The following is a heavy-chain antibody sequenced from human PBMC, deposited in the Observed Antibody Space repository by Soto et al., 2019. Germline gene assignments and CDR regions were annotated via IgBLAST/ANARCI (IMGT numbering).Heavy chain of an antibody. V-gene: IGHV1-24*01. CDR3: ATVLPGSSVDYSPYYYYGMDL. CDR2: FDPRDGEA. Sequence: ASVQVSLQVSGYALPELFIHWVRPAPGKGLEWMGGFDPRDGEAIYAQQFQGRVTVTEDTSTDTAYMELSSLRSADTAVYYCATVLPGSSVDYSPYYYYGMDLWGQGTTVTVSS. CDR1: GYALPELF. D-gene: IGHD2-15*01. J-gene: IGHJ6*02.